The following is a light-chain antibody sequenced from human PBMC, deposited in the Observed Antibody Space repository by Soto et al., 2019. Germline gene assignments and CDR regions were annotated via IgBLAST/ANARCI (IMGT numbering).Light chain of an antibody. CDR3: QQSYSTPPWT. J-gene: IGKJ1*01. Sequence: DIQMTQSPSSLSAPVGDRVTITCRASQSISSYLNWYQQKPGKAPKLLIYAAFSLQSGVPSRFSGSGSGTDFTLTISSLQPADFATYYCQQSYSTPPWTFGQVTKVEIK. CDR1: QSISSY. V-gene: IGKV1-39*01. CDR2: AAF.